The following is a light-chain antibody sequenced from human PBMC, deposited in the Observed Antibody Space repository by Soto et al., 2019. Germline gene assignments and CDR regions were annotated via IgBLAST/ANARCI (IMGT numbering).Light chain of an antibody. Sequence: RVMTQSPATLFVSPGETATLSCRASLSVASNLAWYQQKPGQAPRLLIYAASTRATGIPARFSGSGFGTEFTLTISSLQSEDFAVYYCQQYNNWPPYTFGQGTKLEIK. CDR1: LSVASN. CDR2: AAS. V-gene: IGKV3-15*01. J-gene: IGKJ2*01. CDR3: QQYNNWPPYT.